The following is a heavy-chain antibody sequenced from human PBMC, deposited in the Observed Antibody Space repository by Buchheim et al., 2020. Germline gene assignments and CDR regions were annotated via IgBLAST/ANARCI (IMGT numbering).Heavy chain of an antibody. D-gene: IGHD1-14*01. V-gene: IGHV3-74*01. CDR2: INSDGIST. CDR1: GFTFSYYW. Sequence: EVQLVESGEGLVQPGGSLRLSCAASGFTFSYYWMHWVRQAPGKGLVWVSGINSDGISTYYADSVRGRFTISRDKAKKTLYLQMNSLRDEDTAVYYCARDNRNHYFDYWGQGAL. CDR3: ARDNRNHYFDY. J-gene: IGHJ4*02.